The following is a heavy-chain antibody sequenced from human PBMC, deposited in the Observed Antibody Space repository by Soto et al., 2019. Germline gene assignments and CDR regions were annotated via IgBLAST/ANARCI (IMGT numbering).Heavy chain of an antibody. CDR2: IDGSGGIT. D-gene: IGHD3-10*01. V-gene: IGHV3-23*01. J-gene: IGHJ5*02. Sequence: QLLQSGGGLVQPGGSLTLSCAASGFTFGTTDMSWVRQAPGEGLEWVSTIDGSGGITYYADSVKGRFTISRDNSRNTVYLKMNSLRGDDTALYYCVKNSGWFNTWGQGALVRVSS. CDR3: VKNSGWFNT. CDR1: GFTFGTTD.